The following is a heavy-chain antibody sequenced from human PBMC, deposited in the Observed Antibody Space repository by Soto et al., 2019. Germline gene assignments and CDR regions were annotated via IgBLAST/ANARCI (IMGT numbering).Heavy chain of an antibody. J-gene: IGHJ4*02. V-gene: IGHV1-2*02. CDR1: GYTFTGYY. CDR3: ARDHSLYYDSSGLGH. D-gene: IGHD3-22*01. CDR2: INPNSGGT. Sequence: QVQLVQSGAEVKKPGASVKVSCKASGYTFTGYYMHWVRQAPGQGLEWMGWINPNSGGTNYAQKFQGSVTMTRDTSISTAYMELSRLRSDDTAVYYCARDHSLYYDSSGLGHWGQGTLVTVSS.